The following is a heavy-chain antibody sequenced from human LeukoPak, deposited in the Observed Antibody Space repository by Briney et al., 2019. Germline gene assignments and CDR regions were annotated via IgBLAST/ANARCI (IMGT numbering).Heavy chain of an antibody. V-gene: IGHV1-46*01. CDR2: INPSGGST. CDR1: GYTFTSYY. J-gene: IGHJ3*02. D-gene: IGHD1-26*01. CDR3: ARDGGDSGSFNAFDI. Sequence: ASVKVSCKASGYTFTSYYMHWVRQAPGQGLEWMGIINPSGGSTSYAQKFQGRVTMTRDTSTSTVYMELSRLRSDDTAVYYCARDGGDSGSFNAFDIWGQGTMVTVSS.